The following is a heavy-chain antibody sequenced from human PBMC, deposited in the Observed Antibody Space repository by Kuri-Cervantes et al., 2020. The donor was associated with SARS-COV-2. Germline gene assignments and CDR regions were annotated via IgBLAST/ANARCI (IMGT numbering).Heavy chain of an antibody. D-gene: IGHD3-16*02. V-gene: IGHV4-34*01. J-gene: IGHJ1*01. CDR2: INHSGST. CDR3: LTYYVWGSYRPPLCPH. CDR1: GGSFSGYY. Sequence: GSLRLSCAVYGGSFSGYYWSWIRQPPGKGLEWIGEINHSGSTNYNPSLKSRVTISVDTSKNQFSLKLSSVTAADTAVYYCLTYYVWGSYRPPLCPHWGQGTLVTVSS.